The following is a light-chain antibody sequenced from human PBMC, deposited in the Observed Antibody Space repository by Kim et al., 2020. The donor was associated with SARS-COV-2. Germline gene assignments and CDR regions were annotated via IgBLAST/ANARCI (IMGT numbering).Light chain of an antibody. J-gene: IGLJ2*01. CDR2: GKN. V-gene: IGLV3-19*01. CDR3: NSRDSNDNVV. CDR1: SLRSYY. Sequence: VALGQTVSFTCQGDSLRSYYATWYQQKPGQAPILVIYGKNNRPSGIPDRFSGSSSGNTASLTITGTQAGDEADYYCNSRDSNDNVVFGGGTQLTVL.